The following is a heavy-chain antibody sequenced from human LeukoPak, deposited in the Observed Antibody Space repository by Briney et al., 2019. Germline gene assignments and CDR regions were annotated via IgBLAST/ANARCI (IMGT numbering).Heavy chain of an antibody. CDR2: IYYSGST. Sequence: PSETLSLTCTVSGGSISSGDYYWSWIRQPPGKGLEWIGYIYYSGSTYYNPSLKSRVTISVDTSKNQFSLKLSSVTAADTAVYYCARANLYGSGRPCYFDYWGQGTLVTVSS. D-gene: IGHD3-10*01. CDR1: GGSISSGDYY. J-gene: IGHJ4*02. CDR3: ARANLYGSGRPCYFDY. V-gene: IGHV4-30-4*01.